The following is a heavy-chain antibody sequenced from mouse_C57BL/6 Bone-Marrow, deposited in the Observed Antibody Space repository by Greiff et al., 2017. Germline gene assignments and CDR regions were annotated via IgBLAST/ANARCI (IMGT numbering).Heavy chain of an antibody. V-gene: IGHV3-6*01. Sequence: EVQLQESGPGLVKPSQSLSLTCSVTGYSITSGYYWNWIRQFPGNKLEWMGYISYDGSNNYNPSLKNRISITRDTSKDQFFLKLKSVTTEDTATYYCAEDVYYGDAMDYWGQGTSVTGSS. D-gene: IGHD1-1*02. CDR3: AEDVYYGDAMDY. J-gene: IGHJ4*01. CDR2: ISYDGSN. CDR1: GYSITSGYY.